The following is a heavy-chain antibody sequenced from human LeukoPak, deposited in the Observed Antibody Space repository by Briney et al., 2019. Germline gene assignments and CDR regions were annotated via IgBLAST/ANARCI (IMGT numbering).Heavy chain of an antibody. V-gene: IGHV4-39*07. CDR2: IYYSGST. Sequence: SETLSLTCTVSGGSISSSSYYWGWIRQPPGKGLEWIGSIYYSGSTNYNPSLKSRVTISVDTSKNQFSLKLSSVTAADTAVYYCARAEVVTDYYFDYWGQGTLVTVSS. J-gene: IGHJ4*02. CDR1: GGSISSSSYY. D-gene: IGHD3-22*01. CDR3: ARAEVVTDYYFDY.